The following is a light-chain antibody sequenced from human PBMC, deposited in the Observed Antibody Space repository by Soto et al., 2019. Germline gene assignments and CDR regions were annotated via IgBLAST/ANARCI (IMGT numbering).Light chain of an antibody. CDR1: QSISRW. J-gene: IGKJ2*01. Sequence: DIQMTQSPSTLSASLGDTVTITCRASQSISRWLAWYQQKPGKAPKLLISDASTLGSGVPSRFSASGPGTEIPLTTRSLQPDDFTTYHCQQDYNHPLTCGESTKLEI. CDR3: QQDYNHPLT. V-gene: IGKV1-5*01. CDR2: DAS.